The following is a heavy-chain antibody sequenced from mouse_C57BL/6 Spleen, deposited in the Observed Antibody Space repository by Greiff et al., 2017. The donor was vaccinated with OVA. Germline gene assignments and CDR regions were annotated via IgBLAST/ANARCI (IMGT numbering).Heavy chain of an antibody. V-gene: IGHV1-74*01. CDR3: ASPYGNSPGYFDV. D-gene: IGHD2-1*01. Sequence: QVQLQQPGAELVKPGASVKVSCKASGYTFTSYWMHWVKQRPGQGLEWIGRIHPSDSDTNYNQKFKGKATLTVDKSSSTAYMQLSSLTSEDSAVYYCASPYGNSPGYFDVWGTGTTVTVSS. J-gene: IGHJ1*03. CDR2: IHPSDSDT. CDR1: GYTFTSYW.